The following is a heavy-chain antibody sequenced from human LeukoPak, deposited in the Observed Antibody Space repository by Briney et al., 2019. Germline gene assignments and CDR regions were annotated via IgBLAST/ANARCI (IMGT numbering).Heavy chain of an antibody. J-gene: IGHJ5*02. CDR2: IKQDGSEK. D-gene: IGHD3-10*01. CDR3: ARAPHGKSGWFDP. CDR1: GFTFSSYW. Sequence: GGSLRLSCAASGFTFSSYWMSWVRQAPGKGLEWVANIKQDGSEKYYVDSVKGRFTISRDNAKNSLYLQMNSLRAEDTAVYYCARAPHGKSGWFDPWGQGTLVTVSS. V-gene: IGHV3-7*01.